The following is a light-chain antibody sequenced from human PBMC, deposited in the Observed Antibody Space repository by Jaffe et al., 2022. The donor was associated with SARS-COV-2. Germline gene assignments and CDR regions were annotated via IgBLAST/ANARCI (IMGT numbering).Light chain of an antibody. CDR3: QSFDSSLRRWV. J-gene: IGLJ3*02. Sequence: QSVLTQPPSLSGAPGQRVAISCTGSYSNIGTNYDVHWYQHLPGTAPKLLIFANTNRPSGVPDRFSGSKSGTSASLAITGLQAEDEGDYYCQSFDSSLRRWVFGGGTKLTVL. CDR2: ANT. CDR1: YSNIGTNYD. V-gene: IGLV1-40*01.